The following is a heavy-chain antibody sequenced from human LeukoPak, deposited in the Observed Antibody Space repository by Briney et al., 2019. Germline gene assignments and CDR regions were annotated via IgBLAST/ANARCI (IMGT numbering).Heavy chain of an antibody. CDR1: GGSISSGTYY. V-gene: IGHV4-61*02. J-gene: IGHJ3*02. CDR3: ARSRFLEYAFDI. CDR2: IYAGGST. Sequence: SQTLSLTCTVSGGSISSGTYYWSWIRQPAGQELEWIGRIYAGGSTNYNPSLKSRVTMSLDPSKNQFSLKLSSVTVADTAVYYCARSRFLEYAFDIWGQGTMVTVSS. D-gene: IGHD3-3*01.